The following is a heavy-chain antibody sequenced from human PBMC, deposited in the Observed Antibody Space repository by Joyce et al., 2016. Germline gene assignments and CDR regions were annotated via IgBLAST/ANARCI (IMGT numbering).Heavy chain of an antibody. Sequence: EVQLVESGGGLVKPGGSLRLSCAASGFTFSSYGMIWVRQAPGKGLYWVSSISSSSSYIYYADSVKGRFTISRDNANNSLYLQMNSLRAEDTAVYYCAGGKDFYGPGSYSNWFDPWGQGTLVTVSS. V-gene: IGHV3-21*02. J-gene: IGHJ5*02. CDR2: ISSSSSYI. CDR3: AGGKDFYGPGSYSNWFDP. CDR1: GFTFSSYG. D-gene: IGHD3-10*01.